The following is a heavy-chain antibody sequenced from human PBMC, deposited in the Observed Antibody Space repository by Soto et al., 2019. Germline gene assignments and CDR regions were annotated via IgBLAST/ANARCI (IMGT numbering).Heavy chain of an antibody. J-gene: IGHJ5*02. CDR1: GFTFSDYY. CDR3: PRDSQLLYSKSCFLP. CDR2: ISSSGSTI. V-gene: IGHV3-11*01. Sequence: QVQLVESGGGLVKPGGSLRLSCAASGFTFSDYYMSWIRQAPGKGLEWVSYISSSGSTIYYADSVKGRFTISRDNAKNQLNMKRNSLRAEDTAVFYWPRDSQLLYSKSCFLPWVQGPLVAVSP. D-gene: IGHD2-2*01.